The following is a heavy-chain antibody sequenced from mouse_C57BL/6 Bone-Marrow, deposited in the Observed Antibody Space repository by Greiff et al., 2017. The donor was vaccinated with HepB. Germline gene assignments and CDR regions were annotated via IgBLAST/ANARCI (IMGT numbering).Heavy chain of an antibody. D-gene: IGHD1-1*01. Sequence: VQGVESGPELVKPGASVKISCKASGYAFSSSWMNWVKQRPGKGLEWIGRIYPGDGDTNYNGKFKGKATLTADKSSSTAYMQLSSLTSEDSAVYFCASYGSSWGQGTLVTVSA. V-gene: IGHV1-82*01. CDR1: GYAFSSSW. CDR2: IYPGDGDT. CDR3: ASYGSS. J-gene: IGHJ3*01.